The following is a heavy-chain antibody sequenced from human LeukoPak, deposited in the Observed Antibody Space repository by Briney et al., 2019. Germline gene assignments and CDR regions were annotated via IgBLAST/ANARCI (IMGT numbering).Heavy chain of an antibody. V-gene: IGHV4-61*02. Sequence: SSETLSLTCTVSGGSISSGSYYWSWIRQPAGKGLEWIGRIYTSGSTNYNPSLKSRVTISVDTSKNQLSLKLSSVTAADTAVYYCARGLWATINYWGQGTLATVSS. J-gene: IGHJ4*02. CDR2: IYTSGST. CDR3: ARGLWATINY. D-gene: IGHD5-24*01. CDR1: GGSISSGSYY.